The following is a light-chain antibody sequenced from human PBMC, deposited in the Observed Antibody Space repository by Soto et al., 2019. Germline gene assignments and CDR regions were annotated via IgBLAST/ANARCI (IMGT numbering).Light chain of an antibody. CDR3: QQYNNWPLT. Sequence: EIVMTQSPATLSVSPGERATLSCRASQSVSSNLAGYQQKPGQAPRLLIYGASTRDTGIPARFSGSGSGTEFTLTISSLQSEDFAVYDCQQYNNWPLTFGGGTKVEIK. CDR1: QSVSSN. CDR2: GAS. V-gene: IGKV3D-15*01. J-gene: IGKJ4*01.